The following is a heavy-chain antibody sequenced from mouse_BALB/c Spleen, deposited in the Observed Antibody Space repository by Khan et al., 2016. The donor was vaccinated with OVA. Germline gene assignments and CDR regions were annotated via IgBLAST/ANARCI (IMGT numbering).Heavy chain of an antibody. D-gene: IGHD1-1*02. J-gene: IGHJ3*01. CDR3: VRNSDMDDFTY. V-gene: IGHV2-4-1*01. CDR2: IWRGGNT. CDR1: GFSLTTYG. Sequence: QVQLKESGPGLLQPSQSLSITCTVSGFSLTTYGVHWVRQSPGKGLEWLGLIWRGGNTDYNAAFISRLSISKDNSKSQVFFKMNMQQSDDTAIYYCVRNSDMDDFTYWGQGTLVTVSA.